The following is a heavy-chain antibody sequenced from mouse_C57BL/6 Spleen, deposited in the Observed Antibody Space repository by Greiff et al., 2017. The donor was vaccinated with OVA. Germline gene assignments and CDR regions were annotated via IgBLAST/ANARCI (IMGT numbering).Heavy chain of an antibody. Sequence: QVQLKQSGPELVKPGASVKISCKASGYAFSSSWMNWVKQRPGKGLEWIGRIYPGDGDTDYNGKFKGKATLTADKSSSTAYMQLSSLTSEDSAVYFCARRSGYYYAMDYWGQGTSVTVSS. CDR1: GYAFSSSW. CDR2: IYPGDGDT. J-gene: IGHJ4*01. D-gene: IGHD3-2*02. V-gene: IGHV1-82*01. CDR3: ARRSGYYYAMDY.